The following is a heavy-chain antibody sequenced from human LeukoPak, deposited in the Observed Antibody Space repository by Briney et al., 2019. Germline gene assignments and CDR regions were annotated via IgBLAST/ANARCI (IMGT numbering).Heavy chain of an antibody. CDR1: GYSFTDYW. J-gene: IGHJ4*02. Sequence: AESLKIPCQTSGYSFTDYWIGWVRQMPGKGLEWMGIIHPRGSETRYTPSFQGQVTFSVDRAISTAYLQWNGLKASDTAIFYCARLDSGGYYYVHYWGQGTLVTVSS. CDR3: ARLDSGGYYYVHY. V-gene: IGHV5-51*01. CDR2: IHPRGSET. D-gene: IGHD3-22*01.